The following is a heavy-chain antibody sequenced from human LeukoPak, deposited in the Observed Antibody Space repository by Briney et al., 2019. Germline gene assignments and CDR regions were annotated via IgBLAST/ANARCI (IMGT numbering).Heavy chain of an antibody. D-gene: IGHD6-6*01. CDR1: GFTFSSYG. V-gene: IGHV3-30*03. CDR3: ARRISSVYYYGMDV. CDR2: ISYDGSNK. J-gene: IGHJ6*04. Sequence: GGSLRLSCAASGFTFSSYGMHWVRQAPGKGLEWVAVISYDGSNKYYADSVKGRFTISRDNSKNTLYLQMNSLRAEDTAVYYCARRISSVYYYGMDVWGKGTTVTVSS.